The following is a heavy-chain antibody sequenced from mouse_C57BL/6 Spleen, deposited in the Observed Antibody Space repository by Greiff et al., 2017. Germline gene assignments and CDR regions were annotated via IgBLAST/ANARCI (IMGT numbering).Heavy chain of an antibody. CDR3: ARGGYGSSYPWFAY. CDR2: INPNNGGT. J-gene: IGHJ3*01. CDR1: GYTFTDYY. Sequence: EVQLQQSGPELVKPGASVKISCKASGYTFTDYYMNWVKQSHGKSLEWIGDINPNNGGTSYNQKFKGKATLTVDKSSSTAYMELRSLTSEDSAVYYCARGGYGSSYPWFAYWGQGTLVTVSA. D-gene: IGHD1-1*01. V-gene: IGHV1-26*01.